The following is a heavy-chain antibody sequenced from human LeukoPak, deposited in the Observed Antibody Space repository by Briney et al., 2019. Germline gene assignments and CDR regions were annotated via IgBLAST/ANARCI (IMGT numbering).Heavy chain of an antibody. Sequence: PGGSLRLSCAASGFTFSDYYMSWIRQAPGKGLEWVSYISSSTSYTNYADSVKGRFTISRDNVKNSLYLHMNSLRDEDTAVYYCARAQSSFDWLPSPGYHWGQGTLITVSS. CDR1: GFTFSDYY. V-gene: IGHV3-11*06. CDR3: ARAQSSFDWLPSPGYH. J-gene: IGHJ5*02. CDR2: ISSSTSYT. D-gene: IGHD3-9*01.